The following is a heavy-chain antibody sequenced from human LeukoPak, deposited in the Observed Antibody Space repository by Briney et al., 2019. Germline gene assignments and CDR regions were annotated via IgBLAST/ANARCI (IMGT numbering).Heavy chain of an antibody. Sequence: ASVKVSCKASGYTFTTYGISWVRQAPGQGLEWMGWINAYNGNTNYAQKLQGRVTMTTDTSTSTAYMELWSLRSDDTAVYYCARPRGSSGRGDFDYRGQGTLVTVSS. D-gene: IGHD6-19*01. CDR2: INAYNGNT. V-gene: IGHV1-18*01. CDR1: GYTFTTYG. J-gene: IGHJ4*02. CDR3: ARPRGSSGRGDFDY.